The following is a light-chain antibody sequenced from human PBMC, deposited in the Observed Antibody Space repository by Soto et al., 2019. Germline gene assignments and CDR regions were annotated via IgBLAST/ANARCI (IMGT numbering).Light chain of an antibody. CDR3: HQYHRAPVT. J-gene: IGKJ4*01. CDR1: QSINSW. Sequence: DIQMTQSPSTLSAFVGDRVTITCRASQSINSWLAWYQQKPGKAPNLLIYKASNLESGAPSRFSGSGSGTEFTLIISSLQPDAFATYDGHQYHRAPVTFGGGTKVEIK. V-gene: IGKV1-5*03. CDR2: KAS.